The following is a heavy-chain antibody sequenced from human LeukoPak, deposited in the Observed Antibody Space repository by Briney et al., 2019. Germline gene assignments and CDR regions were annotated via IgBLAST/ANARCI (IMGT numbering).Heavy chain of an antibody. CDR2: IYDSGNT. CDR1: GGSISSSSYY. V-gene: IGHV4-39*01. CDR3: ARHRIPADLASAFDY. D-gene: IGHD2-2*01. Sequence: PSETLSLTCTVSGGSISSSSYYWHWIRQPPGKGLEWIESIYDSGNTNYNPSLKSRVTISVDTSKNQFSLKLSSVTAADTAVYYYARHRIPADLASAFDYWGQGTLVTVSS. J-gene: IGHJ4*02.